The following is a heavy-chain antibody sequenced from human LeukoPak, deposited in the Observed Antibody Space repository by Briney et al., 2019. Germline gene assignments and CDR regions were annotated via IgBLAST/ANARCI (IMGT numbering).Heavy chain of an antibody. CDR2: INHSGST. CDR3: AGGVWEIDY. J-gene: IGHJ4*02. CDR1: GGSISSSSYY. Sequence: PSETLSLTCTVSGGSISSSSYYWGWIRQPPGKGLEWIGEINHSGSTNYNPSLKSRVTISVDTSKNQFSLKLSSVTAADTAVYYCAGGVWEIDYWGQGTLVTVSS. D-gene: IGHD3-16*01. V-gene: IGHV4-39*07.